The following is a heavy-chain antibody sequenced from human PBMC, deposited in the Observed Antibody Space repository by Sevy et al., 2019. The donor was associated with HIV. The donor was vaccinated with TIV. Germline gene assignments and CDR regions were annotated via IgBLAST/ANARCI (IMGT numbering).Heavy chain of an antibody. CDR1: GGSISGTY. D-gene: IGHD1-26*01. CDR3: ARPSYTGSSFWYFDL. Sequence: SETLSLTCTVSGGSISGTYWTWIRQPAGKGLEWIGTFYSSGNTDYNPSLKSRVTMSVDKSKNQFSLNLSSVTAADTAVYYCARPSYTGSSFWYFDLWGRGTLVTVSS. J-gene: IGHJ2*01. CDR2: FYSSGNT. V-gene: IGHV4-4*07.